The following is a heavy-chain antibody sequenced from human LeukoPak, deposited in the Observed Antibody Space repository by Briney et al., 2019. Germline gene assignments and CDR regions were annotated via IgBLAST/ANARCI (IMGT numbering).Heavy chain of an antibody. CDR1: GFTLSSYA. CDR3: ARDHYYSVDY. J-gene: IGHJ4*02. D-gene: IGHD1-26*01. V-gene: IGHV3-23*01. Sequence: GGSLRLSCAASGFTLSSYAMSWVRQAPGKGLEWVSAISDSGNTYHADSVKGRFTISRDNAKSTIYLQMNSLRVEDTAVYYCARDHYYSVDYWGQGTLVTVSS. CDR2: ISDSGNT.